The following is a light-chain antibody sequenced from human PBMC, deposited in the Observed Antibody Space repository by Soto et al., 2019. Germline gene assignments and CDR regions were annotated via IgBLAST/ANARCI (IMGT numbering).Light chain of an antibody. Sequence: DIQMTQSPSSLSASVGDRVTITCQASQDISNYLNWYQQKPGKAPKLLIYDASNLETGVPSRFSGSGSGTDFTFTISSLQPEDIATYSCPQYDNLPPKITFGVGTKVEIK. CDR2: DAS. CDR3: PQYDNLPPKIT. V-gene: IGKV1-33*01. CDR1: QDISNY. J-gene: IGKJ4*01.